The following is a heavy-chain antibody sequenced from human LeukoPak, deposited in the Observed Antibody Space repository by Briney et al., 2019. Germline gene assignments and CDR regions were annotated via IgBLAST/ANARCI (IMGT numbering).Heavy chain of an antibody. Sequence: GRSLRLSCAAFGFTFRSFAMSWVRQAPGKGLEWVSGISDSGASGGSTNYADSVKGRFTISRDNSKNTMYLQMNSLRAEDTAIYYCASQHNSWQGEDYWGQGTLVTVSS. CDR3: ASQHNSWQGEDY. V-gene: IGHV3-23*01. J-gene: IGHJ4*02. CDR2: ISDSGASGGST. CDR1: GFTFRSFA. D-gene: IGHD6-13*01.